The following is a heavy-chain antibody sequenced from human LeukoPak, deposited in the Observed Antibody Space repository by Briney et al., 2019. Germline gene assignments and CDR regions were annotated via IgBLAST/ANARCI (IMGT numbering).Heavy chain of an antibody. CDR1: GGSISSYY. Sequence: SETLSLTCTVSGGSISSYYWSWIRQPPGKGLEWIGYIYYSGSTNYNPSLKSRVTISVDTSKNQFSLKLSSVTAADTAVYYCARLNGSSWSAAYYYYGMDVWGQGTTVTVSS. CDR3: ARLNGSSWSAAYYYYGMDV. D-gene: IGHD6-13*01. V-gene: IGHV4-59*01. CDR2: IYYSGST. J-gene: IGHJ6*02.